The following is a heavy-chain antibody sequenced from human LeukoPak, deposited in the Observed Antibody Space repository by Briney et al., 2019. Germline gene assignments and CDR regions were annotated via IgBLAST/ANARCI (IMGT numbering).Heavy chain of an antibody. CDR3: ARHDSFIPY. Sequence: PGGSLRLSCAASGFTFNYYAMSWVRQAAGKGMEWVSGISDNEGRTYYTDSVKGRFTISRDKTKNTVFLQMHNLRADDTAVYFCARHDSFIPYWGQGALVTVSS. V-gene: IGHV3-23*01. J-gene: IGHJ4*02. D-gene: IGHD5-18*01. CDR2: ISDNEGRT. CDR1: GFTFNYYA.